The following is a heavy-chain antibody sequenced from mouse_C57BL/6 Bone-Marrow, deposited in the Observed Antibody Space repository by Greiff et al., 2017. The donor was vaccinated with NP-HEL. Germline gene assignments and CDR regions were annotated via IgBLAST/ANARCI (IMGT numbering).Heavy chain of an antibody. CDR2: ISTYYGDA. CDR3: ASGGLRRNYCGY. D-gene: IGHD3-2*02. V-gene: IGHV1-67*01. J-gene: IGHJ2*01. Sequence: VQVVESGPELVRPGVSVKISCKGSGYTFTDYAMHWVNQSHAKSLEWIGVISTYYGDASYNQKFKDKATMTVDKSSSTAYMELARLTSEDSAVYYCASGGLRRNYCGYWGQGTTLTVSS. CDR1: GYTFTDYA.